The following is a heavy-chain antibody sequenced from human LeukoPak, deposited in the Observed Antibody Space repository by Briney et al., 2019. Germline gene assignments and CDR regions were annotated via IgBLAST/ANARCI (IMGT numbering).Heavy chain of an antibody. Sequence: SETLSLTCTVSGGSISSYYWSWIRQPPGKGLEWIGYIYYSGSTNYNPSLKSRVTISVDTSKNQFSLKLSSVTAADTAVYYCARDLITMVRGVIRANWFDPWGQGTLVTVSS. J-gene: IGHJ5*02. D-gene: IGHD3-10*01. V-gene: IGHV4-59*01. CDR3: ARDLITMVRGVIRANWFDP. CDR1: GGSISSYY. CDR2: IYYSGST.